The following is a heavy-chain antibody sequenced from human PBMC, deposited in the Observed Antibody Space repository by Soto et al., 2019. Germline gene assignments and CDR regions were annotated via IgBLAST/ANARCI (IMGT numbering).Heavy chain of an antibody. CDR1: GFTFSSYA. J-gene: IGHJ6*02. CDR2: ISGSGGST. D-gene: IGHD1-26*01. CDR3: AKGLRFTELYYYYGMDV. V-gene: IGHV3-23*01. Sequence: PGGSLRLSCAASGFTFSSYAMSWVRQAPGKGLEWVSAISGSGGSTYYADSVKGRFTISRDNSKNTLYLQMNSLRAEDTAVYYCAKGLRFTELYYYYGMDVWGQGTTVTVSS.